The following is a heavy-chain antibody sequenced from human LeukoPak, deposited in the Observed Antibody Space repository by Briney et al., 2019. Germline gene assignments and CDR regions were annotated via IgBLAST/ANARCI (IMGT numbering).Heavy chain of an antibody. CDR1: GFPFSSYS. Sequence: GGSLRLSCAASGFPFSSYSMNWVRQAPGKGLEWVSSISSSSSYIYSADSVKGRFTISRDNTKNSLYLQMNSLRAEDTAVYYCAREKAAAGTLIYWGQGTLVTVSS. V-gene: IGHV3-21*01. CDR2: ISSSSSYI. D-gene: IGHD6-13*01. CDR3: AREKAAAGTLIY. J-gene: IGHJ4*02.